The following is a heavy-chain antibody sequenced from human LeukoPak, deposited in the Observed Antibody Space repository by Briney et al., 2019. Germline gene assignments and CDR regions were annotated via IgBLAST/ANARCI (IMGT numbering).Heavy chain of an antibody. J-gene: IGHJ6*02. D-gene: IGHD2-15*01. CDR2: ISSSSSYI. CDR3: ARVVLLGYCSGGSCRDYYYYYYGMDV. CDR1: GFTFSSYS. V-gene: IGHV3-21*01. Sequence: GGSLRLSCAASGFTFSSYSMNWVRRAPGKGLEWVSSISSSSSYIYYADSVKGRFTISRDNAKNSLYLQVNSLRAEDTAVYYCARVVLLGYCSGGSCRDYYYYYYGMDVWGQGTTVTVSS.